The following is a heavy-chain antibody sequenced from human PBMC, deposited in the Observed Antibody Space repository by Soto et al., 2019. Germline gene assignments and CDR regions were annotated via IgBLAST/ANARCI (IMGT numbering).Heavy chain of an antibody. CDR2: IYTSGST. D-gene: IGHD2-2*02. J-gene: IGHJ6*02. Sequence: PAGKGLERIGRIYTSGSTNYNPSLKSRVTMSVDTSKNQFSLKLSSVTAADTAVYYCARDYCSSTSCYRGYYYYGMDVWGQGTTVTVSS. CDR3: ARDYCSSTSCYRGYYYYGMDV. V-gene: IGHV4-4*07.